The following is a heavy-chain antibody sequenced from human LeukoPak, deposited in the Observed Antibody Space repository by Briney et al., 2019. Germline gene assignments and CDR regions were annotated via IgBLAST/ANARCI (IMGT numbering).Heavy chain of an antibody. J-gene: IGHJ3*02. D-gene: IGHD3-10*01. CDR2: INPSGGST. Sequence: ASVKVSCKASGYTFTSYYMHWVRQAPGQGLEWMGIINPSGGSTSYAQKFQGRVTMTRDMSTSTVYMELSSLRSEDTAVYYCAADPDYYGSGSGTPDDAFDIWGQGTMVTVSS. CDR1: GYTFTSYY. V-gene: IGHV1-46*01. CDR3: AADPDYYGSGSGTPDDAFDI.